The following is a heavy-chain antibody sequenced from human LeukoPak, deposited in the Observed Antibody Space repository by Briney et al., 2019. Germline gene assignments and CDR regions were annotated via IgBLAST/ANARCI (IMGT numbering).Heavy chain of an antibody. Sequence: SETLSLTCTVSGGSISSGGYYWSWIRQPPGKGLEWIGEINHSGSTNYNPSLKSRVTISVDTSKNQFSLKLSSVTAADTAVYYCARQGIAADSPIPVGFDYWGQGTLVTVSS. CDR2: INHSGST. CDR3: ARQGIAADSPIPVGFDY. CDR1: GGSISSGGYY. D-gene: IGHD6-25*01. J-gene: IGHJ4*02. V-gene: IGHV4-39*01.